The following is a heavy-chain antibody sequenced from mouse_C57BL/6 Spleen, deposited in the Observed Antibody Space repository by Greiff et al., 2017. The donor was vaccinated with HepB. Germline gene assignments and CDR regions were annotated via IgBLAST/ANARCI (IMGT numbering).Heavy chain of an antibody. D-gene: IGHD4-1*01. CDR3: ARSGANRDYFDY. CDR2: INPGSGGT. V-gene: IGHV1-54*01. J-gene: IGHJ2*01. CDR1: GYAFTNYL. Sequence: QVQLKQSGAELVRPGTSVKVSCKASGYAFTNYLIEWVKQRPGQGLEWIGVINPGSGGTNYNEKFKGKATLTADKSSSTAYMQLSSLTSEDSAVYFCARSGANRDYFDYWGQGTTLTVSS.